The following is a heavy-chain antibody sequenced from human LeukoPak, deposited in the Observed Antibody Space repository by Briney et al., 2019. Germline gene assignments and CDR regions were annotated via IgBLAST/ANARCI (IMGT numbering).Heavy chain of an antibody. CDR1: GDSVSGNSAVA. CDR2: TYYRSKWNN. V-gene: IGHV6-1*01. CDR3: ARGRNSGFDY. D-gene: IGHD2/OR15-2a*01. Sequence: SQTLSLTCAISGDSVSGNSAVAWNWLRQSPSRGLEWLGRTYYRSKWNNDYAVSVKSRITNNPDTSKNQFSLHPNSVTPEDTAVYYCARGRNSGFDYWGQGTLVTVSS. J-gene: IGHJ4*02.